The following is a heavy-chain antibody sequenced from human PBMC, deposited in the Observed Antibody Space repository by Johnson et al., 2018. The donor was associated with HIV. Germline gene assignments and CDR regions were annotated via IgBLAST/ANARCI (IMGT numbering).Heavy chain of an antibody. CDR2: ISYDGGHG. CDR3: AKAYCPGCDGFDI. J-gene: IGHJ3*02. Sequence: QVQLVESGGGVVQPGKSLRLSCAASGFTFSNYGMHWVRQAPGKGLEWVAVISYDGGHGYYAEFVRGRFTISRDNSENTLYLQMDSLRIEDTGVYYCAKAYCPGCDGFDIWGQGTLVTVSS. D-gene: IGHD2-21*01. V-gene: IGHV3-30*18. CDR1: GFTFSNYG.